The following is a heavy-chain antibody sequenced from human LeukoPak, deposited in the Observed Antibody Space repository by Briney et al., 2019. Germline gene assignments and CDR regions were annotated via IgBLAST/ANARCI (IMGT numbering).Heavy chain of an antibody. Sequence: PGGSLRLSCAASGFTFNSYAMSWVRQAPGKGLEWVSAISGSGTGTYYADSVKGRFTISRDNSKNTLYLQMNSLRAEDTAVYYCAKDSRGYGGSDLDYWGQGTLVTVSS. CDR3: AKDSRGYGGSDLDY. CDR2: ISGSGTGT. CDR1: GFTFNSYA. D-gene: IGHD5-12*01. J-gene: IGHJ4*02. V-gene: IGHV3-23*01.